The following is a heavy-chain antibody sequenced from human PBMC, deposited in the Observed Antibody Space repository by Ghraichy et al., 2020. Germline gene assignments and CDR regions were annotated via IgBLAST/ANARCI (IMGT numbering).Heavy chain of an antibody. V-gene: IGHV4-59*08. J-gene: IGHJ4*02. D-gene: IGHD3-10*01. CDR2: IYYSGNT. CDR3: ANHVWGSSGSGIYSTIFY. CDR1: GGAITSGH. Sequence: SETLSLTCTVSGGAITSGHWSWIRQPPGKGLEWIGHIYYSGNTHYNPSLKSRVTISADTSKNQFSLRLSSVTAADTAVYYCANHVWGSSGSGIYSTIFYWGQGTLVTVSS.